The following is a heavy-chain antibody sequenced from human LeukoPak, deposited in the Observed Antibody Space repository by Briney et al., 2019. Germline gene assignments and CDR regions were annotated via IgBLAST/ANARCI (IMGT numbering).Heavy chain of an antibody. Sequence: PSETLSLTCAVYGESFSDYCWSWFRQPPGKGLEWIGEINESGNTNYNPSLKSRVTILVDRSKTQFYLKMNSATAADTATYYCAKGVSRWGQGTLVTVSS. J-gene: IGHJ4*02. CDR1: GESFSDYC. V-gene: IGHV4-34*01. CDR2: INESGNT. CDR3: AKGVSR.